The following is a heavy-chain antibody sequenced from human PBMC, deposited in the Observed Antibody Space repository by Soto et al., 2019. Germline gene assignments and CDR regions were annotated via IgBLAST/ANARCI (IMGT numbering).Heavy chain of an antibody. V-gene: IGHV3-72*01. J-gene: IGHJ6*01. CDR1: GLIFSDYH. CDR2: IRRKANSYTT. D-gene: IGHD6-19*01. Sequence: EVQLVESGGGLVQPGGSLRLSCAASGLIFSDYHMDWVRQAPGKGLEWVGRIRRKANSYTTEYAASVKGRFTISRDDSKNSMYLQLNSLNSEDTAEYYCAMLGGWSGGSSGMDVWGQGTTVTVSS. CDR3: AMLGGWSGGSSGMDV.